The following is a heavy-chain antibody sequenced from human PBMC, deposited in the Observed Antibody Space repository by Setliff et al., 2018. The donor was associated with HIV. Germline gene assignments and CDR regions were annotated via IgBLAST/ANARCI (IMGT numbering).Heavy chain of an antibody. Sequence: ASVKVSCKASGGTFSSYAISWVRQAPGQGLEWMGGIIPIFGTANYAPKFQGRVTITADKSTSTAYMELSSLRSDDTAVYYCARDYYDSSGYIFFPGLPDYWGQGTLVTVSS. CDR2: IIPIFGTA. V-gene: IGHV1-69*06. J-gene: IGHJ4*02. D-gene: IGHD3-22*01. CDR1: GGTFSSYA. CDR3: ARDYYDSSGYIFFPGLPDY.